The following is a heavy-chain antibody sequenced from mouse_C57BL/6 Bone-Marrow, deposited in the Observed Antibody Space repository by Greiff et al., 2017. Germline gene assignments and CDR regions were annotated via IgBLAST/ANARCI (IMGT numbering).Heavy chain of an antibody. CDR2: INPSTGGT. J-gene: IGHJ3*01. V-gene: IGHV1-42*01. D-gene: IGHD2-3*01. Sequence: EVKLQQSGPELVKPGASVKISCKASGYSFTGYYMNWVKQSPEKSLEWIGEINPSTGGTTYNQKFKAKATLTVDKSSSTAYMQLKSLTSEDSAVYYCARYDGGPSYWGQGTLVTVSA. CDR3: ARYDGGPSY. CDR1: GYSFTGYY.